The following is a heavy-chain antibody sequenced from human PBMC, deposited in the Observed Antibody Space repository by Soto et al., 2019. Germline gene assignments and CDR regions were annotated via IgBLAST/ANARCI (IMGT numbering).Heavy chain of an antibody. V-gene: IGHV3-30*18. CDR3: AKDLGMTTVIVYYYYYGMDV. Sequence: GGSLRLSCAASGFTFSSYGMHWVRQAPGKGLEWVAVISYDGSNKYYADSVKGRFTISRDNSKNTLYLQMNSLRAEDTAVYYCAKDLGMTTVIVYYYYYGMDVWGQGTTVTSP. J-gene: IGHJ6*02. D-gene: IGHD4-4*01. CDR1: GFTFSSYG. CDR2: ISYDGSNK.